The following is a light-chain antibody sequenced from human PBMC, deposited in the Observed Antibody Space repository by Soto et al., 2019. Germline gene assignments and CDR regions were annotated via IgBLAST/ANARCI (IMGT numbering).Light chain of an antibody. CDR3: QQLNTFPVT. CDR1: QDISSY. V-gene: IGKV1-9*01. Sequence: DIQLTQSPSFLSASVGDRVTITCRASQDISSYLAWYQQTPGKAPKLLIYASSTLQSGVPSRFSGSGSGTEFPLTISSLQPEDFATYYCQQLNTFPVTFGQGTRLDI. CDR2: ASS. J-gene: IGKJ5*01.